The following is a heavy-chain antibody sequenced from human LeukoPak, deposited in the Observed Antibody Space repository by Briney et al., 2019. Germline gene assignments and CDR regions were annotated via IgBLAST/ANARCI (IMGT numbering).Heavy chain of an antibody. D-gene: IGHD3-10*01. CDR2: INSDGSST. CDR1: GFTFSSYW. V-gene: IGHV3-74*01. CDR3: ARAPTLYGSGPVLDY. Sequence: GGSLRLSCAASGFTFSSYWMHWVRQAPGKGLVWVSRINSDGSSTSYADSVKGRFTISRDNAKNTLYLQMNSLRAEDTAVYYCARAPTLYGSGPVLDYWGQGTLVTVSS. J-gene: IGHJ4*02.